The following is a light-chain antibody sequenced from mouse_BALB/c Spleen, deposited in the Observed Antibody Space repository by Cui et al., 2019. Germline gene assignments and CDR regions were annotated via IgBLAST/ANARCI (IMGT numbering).Light chain of an antibody. CDR2: SGS. CDR3: QQHNEYPWT. J-gene: IGKJ1*01. V-gene: IGKV16-104*01. CDR1: KSISKY. Sequence: DVQITQSPSYLAASPGETITINCRASKSISKYLAWYQEKPGKTNKLLIYSGSTLQSGIPYRFSGSGSGTDFTLTISSLEPEDFAMYYCQQHNEYPWTFGGGTKLEIK.